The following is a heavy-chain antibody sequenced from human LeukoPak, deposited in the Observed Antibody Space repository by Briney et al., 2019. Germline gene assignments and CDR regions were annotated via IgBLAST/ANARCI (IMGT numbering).Heavy chain of an antibody. Sequence: SQTLSLTCAISGDSVSSNSAAWNWIRQSPSRGLEWLGRTYYRSKWYNDYAVSVKSRITINPDTSKNQFSLKLSSVTAADTAVYYCARDSGDFWSGYPHWGQGALVTVSS. V-gene: IGHV6-1*01. J-gene: IGHJ4*02. CDR2: TYYRSKWYN. CDR3: ARDSGDFWSGYPH. CDR1: GDSVSSNSAA. D-gene: IGHD3-3*01.